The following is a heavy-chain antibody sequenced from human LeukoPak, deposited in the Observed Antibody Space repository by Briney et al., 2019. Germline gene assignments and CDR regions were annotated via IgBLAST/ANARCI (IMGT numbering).Heavy chain of an antibody. CDR3: AKGGFYSSSPFDY. V-gene: IGHV3-20*04. J-gene: IGHJ4*02. Sequence: LSGGSLRLSCAASGFTFDDYGMSWVRQAPGKGLEWVSGINWNGGSTGYADSVKGRFTISRDNAKNTLDLQMNSLRAEDTAVYYCAKGGFYSSSPFDYWGQGTLVTVSS. CDR1: GFTFDDYG. D-gene: IGHD6-13*01. CDR2: INWNGGST.